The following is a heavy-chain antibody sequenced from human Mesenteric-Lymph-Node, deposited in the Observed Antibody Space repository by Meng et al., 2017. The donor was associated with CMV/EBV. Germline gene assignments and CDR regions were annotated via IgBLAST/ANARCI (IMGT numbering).Heavy chain of an antibody. CDR3: ARSDPTFDY. V-gene: IGHV4-39*01. Sequence: SETLSLTCTVSGGSINGISYYWGWIRQPPGKGLEWIGSVYYSGSNFYNPSLKSRVTISVDTSKNQFSLKLSSVTAADTAVYYCARSDPTFDYWGQGTLVTVSS. J-gene: IGHJ4*02. CDR2: VYYSGSN. CDR1: GGSINGISYY.